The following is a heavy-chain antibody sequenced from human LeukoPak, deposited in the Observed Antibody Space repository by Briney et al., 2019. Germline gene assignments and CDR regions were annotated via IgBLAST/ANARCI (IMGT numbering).Heavy chain of an antibody. CDR2: IIPMVGTA. Sequence: ASVKVSCKASGGTFSTYAISWVRQAPGQGLEWVGVIIPMVGTATYAQRFQGRVTITADESTSTAYMELSSLRSEDTAVYNCARDLYCNRTSCSVWGQGTLVIVSS. V-gene: IGHV1-69*13. J-gene: IGHJ4*02. CDR3: ARDLYCNRTSCSV. D-gene: IGHD2-2*01. CDR1: GGTFSTYA.